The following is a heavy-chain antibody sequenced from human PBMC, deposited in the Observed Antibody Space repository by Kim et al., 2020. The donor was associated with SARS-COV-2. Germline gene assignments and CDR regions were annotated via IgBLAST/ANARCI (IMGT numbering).Heavy chain of an antibody. Sequence: GGSLRLSCGASGFSFSSHYISWVRQAPGKGLEWVSVSYAGDTYYSDSVTVRFTISTDSYKDTLYLQMRSLRPDDTALSYCERELDLWGQGTLGTFS. J-gene: IGHJ4*02. CDR1: GFSFSSHY. D-gene: IGHD1-1*01. CDR3: ERELDL. V-gene: IGHV3-53*01. CDR2: SYAGDT.